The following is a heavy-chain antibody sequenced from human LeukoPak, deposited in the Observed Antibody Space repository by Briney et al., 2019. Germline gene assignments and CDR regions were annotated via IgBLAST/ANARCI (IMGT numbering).Heavy chain of an antibody. CDR1: GFTFDDYA. CDR3: ARTVTVTTYYYYYYMDV. V-gene: IGHV3-9*01. D-gene: IGHD4-17*01. J-gene: IGHJ6*03. CDR2: ISWNSGSI. Sequence: PGRSLRLSCAASGFTFDDYAMHWVRQAPGKGLEWVSGISWNSGSIGYADSVKGRFTISRDNAKNSLYLQMNSLRAEDTAVYYCARTVTVTTYYYYYYMDVWGKGTTVTVSS.